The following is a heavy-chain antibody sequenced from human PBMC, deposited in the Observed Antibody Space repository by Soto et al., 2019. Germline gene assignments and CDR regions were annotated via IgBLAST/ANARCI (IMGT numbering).Heavy chain of an antibody. V-gene: IGHV1-46*01. CDR2: INPSGGST. Sequence: ASVKVSCKASGYTFTSYDMHWVRQAPGQGLEWMGIINPSGGSTSYAQKFQGRVTMTRDTSTSTVYMELSSLRSEDTAVYYCARDFWSGHYGGGMDVWGQGTTVTVSS. D-gene: IGHD3-3*01. CDR3: ARDFWSGHYGGGMDV. CDR1: GYTFTSYD. J-gene: IGHJ6*02.